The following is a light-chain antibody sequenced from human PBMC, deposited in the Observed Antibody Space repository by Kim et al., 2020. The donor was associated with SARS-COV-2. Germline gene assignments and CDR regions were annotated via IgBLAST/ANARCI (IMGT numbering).Light chain of an antibody. J-gene: IGLJ2*01. Sequence: PGQAVTISCTGTSIDVGGYNFVSWYQQHPGKAPKFMIYDVNKRPSGVPDRFSGSKSGNTASLTISGLQADDEADYYCCSFAGSYFLFGGGTKVTVL. CDR3: CSFAGSYFL. V-gene: IGLV2-11*03. CDR1: SIDVGGYNF. CDR2: DVN.